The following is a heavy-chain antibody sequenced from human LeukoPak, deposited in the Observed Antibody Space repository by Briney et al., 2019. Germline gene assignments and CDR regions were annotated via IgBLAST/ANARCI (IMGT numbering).Heavy chain of an antibody. Sequence: KSGGSLRLSCAASGFTFSSYSMNWVRQAPGKGLEWVSSISSSSSYIYYADSVKGRFPISRDNAKNSLYLQMNSLRAEDTAVYYCARSLAVAGFDYWGQGTLVTVSP. CDR2: ISSSSSYI. D-gene: IGHD6-19*01. CDR1: GFTFSSYS. J-gene: IGHJ4*02. CDR3: ARSLAVAGFDY. V-gene: IGHV3-21*01.